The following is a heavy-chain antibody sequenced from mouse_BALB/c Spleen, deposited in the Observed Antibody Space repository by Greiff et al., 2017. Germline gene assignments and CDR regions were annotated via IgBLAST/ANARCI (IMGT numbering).Heavy chain of an antibody. J-gene: IGHJ3*01. CDR2: INPSTGYT. Sequence: QVQLQQTGPELVKPGASVKMSCKASGYTFTSYWMHWVKQRPGQGLEWIGYINPSTGYTEYNQKFKDKATLTADKSSSTAYMQLSSLTSEDSAVYYCARSTMITTGAWFAYWGQGTLVTVSA. CDR1: GYTFTSYW. D-gene: IGHD2-4*01. CDR3: ARSTMITTGAWFAY. V-gene: IGHV1S26*01.